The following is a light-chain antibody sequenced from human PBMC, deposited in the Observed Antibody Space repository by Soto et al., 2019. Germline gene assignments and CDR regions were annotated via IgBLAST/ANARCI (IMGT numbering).Light chain of an antibody. J-gene: IGKJ3*01. CDR1: QNILDRAKNKNY. CDR3: PSD. Sequence: ERATFNCKSSQNILDRAKNKNYLAWYQQKSGQPPKLLIYWASLREPGVPVRFTGSGSGTDFTLTISIFFSRERRHTYLPSDFG. CDR2: WAS. V-gene: IGKV4-1*01.